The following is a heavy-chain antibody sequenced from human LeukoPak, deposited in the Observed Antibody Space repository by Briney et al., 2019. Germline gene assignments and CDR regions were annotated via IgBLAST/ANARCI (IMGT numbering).Heavy chain of an antibody. D-gene: IGHD2-8*01. J-gene: IGHJ4*02. CDR1: GGSISSSSYY. Sequence: SETLSLTCTVSGGSISSSSYYWGWIRQPPGKGLEWIGSIYYSGSTYYNPSLKSRVTISVDTSKNQFSLKLSSVTAADTAVHYCARHCTNGVCYTDFDYWAREPWSPSPQ. CDR2: IYYSGST. V-gene: IGHV4-39*01. CDR3: ARHCTNGVCYTDFDY.